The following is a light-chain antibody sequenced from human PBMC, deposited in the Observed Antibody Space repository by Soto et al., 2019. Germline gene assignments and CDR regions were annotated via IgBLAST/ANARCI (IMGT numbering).Light chain of an antibody. CDR3: TSYTSSNTLYV. CDR2: EVS. Sequence: QSVLTQPASVSGSPGQSITISCTRTSSDVGGYKYVSWYQQHPGKAPKPMIYEVSNRPSGVSNRFSGSKSGNTASLTISGLQAEDEADYYCTSYTSSNTLYVFGTGTKVTVL. J-gene: IGLJ1*01. CDR1: SSDVGGYKY. V-gene: IGLV2-14*01.